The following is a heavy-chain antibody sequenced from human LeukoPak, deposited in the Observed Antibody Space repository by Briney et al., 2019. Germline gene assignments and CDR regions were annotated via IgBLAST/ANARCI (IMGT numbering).Heavy chain of an antibody. CDR3: AKAPEEYSSGWYVFQH. V-gene: IGHV3-23*01. D-gene: IGHD6-19*01. Sequence: PGGSLRLSCAASGFTFSSYAMSWVRQAPGKGLEWVSAISGSGSSTYYADSVKGRFTISRDNSKNTLYLQMNSLRAEDTAVYYCAKAPEEYSSGWYVFQHWGQGTLVTVSS. J-gene: IGHJ1*01. CDR2: ISGSGSST. CDR1: GFTFSSYA.